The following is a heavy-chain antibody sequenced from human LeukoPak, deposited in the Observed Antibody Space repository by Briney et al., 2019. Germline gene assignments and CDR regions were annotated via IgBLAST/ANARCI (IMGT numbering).Heavy chain of an antibody. Sequence: SETLSLTXAVYGGSFSGYYWSWIRQPPGKGLEWIGEINHSGSTNYNPSLKGRVTISVDTSKNQFSLKLSSVTAADTAVYYCARGRRYFDWLLRGYYFVYWGQGTLVTVSS. CDR2: INHSGST. V-gene: IGHV4-34*01. CDR1: GGSFSGYY. CDR3: ARGRRYFDWLLRGYYFVY. D-gene: IGHD3-9*01. J-gene: IGHJ4*02.